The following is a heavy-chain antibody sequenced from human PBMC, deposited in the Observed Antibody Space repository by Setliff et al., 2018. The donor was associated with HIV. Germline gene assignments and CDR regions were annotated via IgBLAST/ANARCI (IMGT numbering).Heavy chain of an antibody. J-gene: IGHJ1*01. Sequence: PRLSCAASGFTFSSYAMSWVRQAPGKGLEWVSAISGSGGSTYYADSVKGRFTISRDNSKNTLYLQMNSLRAEDTAVYYCAGESSIAVAEYFQHWGQGTLVTVSS. CDR1: GFTFSSYA. CDR3: AGESSIAVAEYFQH. CDR2: ISGSGGST. V-gene: IGHV3-23*01. D-gene: IGHD6-19*01.